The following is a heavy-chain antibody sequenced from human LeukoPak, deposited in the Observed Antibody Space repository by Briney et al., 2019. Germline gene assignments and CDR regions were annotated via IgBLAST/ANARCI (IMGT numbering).Heavy chain of an antibody. CDR1: GGTFSSYA. V-gene: IGHV1-2*02. CDR2: INPNSGGT. Sequence: GASVKVSCKASGGTFSSYAISWVRQAPGQGLEWMGWINPNSGGTNYAQKFQGRVTMTRDTSTSTVYMELSSLRSEDTAVYYCARCLRGGDFVAQDAFDIWGQGTMVTVSS. D-gene: IGHD2-21*02. CDR3: ARCLRGGDFVAQDAFDI. J-gene: IGHJ3*02.